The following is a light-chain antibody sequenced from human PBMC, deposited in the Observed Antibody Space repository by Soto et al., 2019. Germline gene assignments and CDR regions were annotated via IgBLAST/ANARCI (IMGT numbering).Light chain of an antibody. V-gene: IGKV1-39*01. CDR1: QSISSY. Sequence: IWMTQSPSLLSASTGDRVTITCRASQSISSYLNWYQQKPGKAPKLLIYAASSLQSGVPSRFSGSGSGTDFTLTISSLQPEDFATYYCQQSYSTPTFGQGTKLEIK. J-gene: IGKJ2*01. CDR2: AAS. CDR3: QQSYSTPT.